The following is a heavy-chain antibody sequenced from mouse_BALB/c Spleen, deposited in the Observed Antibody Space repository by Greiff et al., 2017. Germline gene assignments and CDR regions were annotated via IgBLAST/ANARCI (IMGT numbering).Heavy chain of an antibody. J-gene: IGHJ2*01. V-gene: IGHV5-17*02. CDR1: GFTFSSFG. CDR2: ISSGSSTI. D-gene: IGHD1-1*01. CDR3: ARGGSSSSFDY. Sequence: EVQLVESGGGLVQPGGSRKLSCAASGFTFSSFGMHWVRQAPEKGLEWVAYISSGSSTIYYADTVKGRFTISRDNPKNTLFLQMTSLRSEDTAMYYCARGGSSSSFDYWGQGTTLTVSS.